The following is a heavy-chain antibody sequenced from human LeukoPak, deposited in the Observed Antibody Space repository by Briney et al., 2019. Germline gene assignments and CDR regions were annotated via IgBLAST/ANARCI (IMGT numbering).Heavy chain of an antibody. D-gene: IGHD3-3*01. CDR1: GGSISSGDYY. CDR2: IYYSGST. Sequence: SQTLSLTXTVSGGSISSGDYYWSWIRQPPGKGLEWIGYIYYSGSTYYNPSLKSRVTISVDTSKNQFSLKLGSVTAADTAVYYCARASHRGYDFWSGYWTNWFDPWGQGTLVTVSS. CDR3: ARASHRGYDFWSGYWTNWFDP. J-gene: IGHJ5*02. V-gene: IGHV4-30-4*08.